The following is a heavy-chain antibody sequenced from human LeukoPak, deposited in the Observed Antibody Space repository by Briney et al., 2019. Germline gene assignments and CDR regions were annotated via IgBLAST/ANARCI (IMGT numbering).Heavy chain of an antibody. CDR3: ASYGAVAGNFDY. J-gene: IGHJ4*02. D-gene: IGHD6-19*01. V-gene: IGHV4-39*07. CDR2: IYYSGST. CDR1: GGSISSSSYY. Sequence: SETLSLTCTVSGGSISSSSYYWGWLRQPPGKGLEWIGSIYYSGSTYYNPSLKSRVTISVDTSKNQFSLKLSSVTAADTAVYYCASYGAVAGNFDYWGQGTLVTVSS.